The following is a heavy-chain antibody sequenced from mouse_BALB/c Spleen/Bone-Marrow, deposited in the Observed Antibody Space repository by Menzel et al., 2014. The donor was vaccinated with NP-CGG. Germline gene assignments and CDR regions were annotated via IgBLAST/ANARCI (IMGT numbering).Heavy chain of an antibody. D-gene: IGHD1-1*01. CDR2: IYPGSGTI. V-gene: IGHV1S22*01. CDR3: RCYDYTMDY. Sequence: LQQSGSELVRPGASVKLSCKASGYTFTSYWIHWVKQRPGQGLERIGNIYPGSGTINYDEKSKNKATLTVDTSSSIAYMQLSSLTSEDSAVYYCRCYDYTMDYWGQGTSVTVSS. J-gene: IGHJ4*01. CDR1: GYTFTSYW.